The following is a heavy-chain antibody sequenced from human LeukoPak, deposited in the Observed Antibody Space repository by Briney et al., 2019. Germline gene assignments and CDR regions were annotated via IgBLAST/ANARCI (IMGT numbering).Heavy chain of an antibody. D-gene: IGHD3-9*01. CDR2: ISWNSGSI. J-gene: IGHJ4*02. Sequence: GGSLRLSCAASGFTFDDYAMHWVRQAPGKGLEWVSGISWNSGSIGYADSVKGRFTISRDNAKNSLYLQMNSLRAEDTALYYCAKDSAYDILTSYPKDPFDYWGQGTLVTVSS. V-gene: IGHV3-9*01. CDR3: AKDSAYDILTSYPKDPFDY. CDR1: GFTFDDYA.